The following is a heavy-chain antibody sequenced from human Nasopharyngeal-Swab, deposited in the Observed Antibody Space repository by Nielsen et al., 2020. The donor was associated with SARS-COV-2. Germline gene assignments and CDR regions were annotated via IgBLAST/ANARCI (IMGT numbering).Heavy chain of an antibody. CDR2: ISSTGAII. D-gene: IGHD3-22*01. Sequence: GESLKISCAASGFTFSDYYMSWIRQAPGKGLEWVSYISSTGAIIYYADSVKGRFTISRDNSKNTLYLQMNSLRAEDTAVYYCAKAQLYYDSSGYRDWGQGTLVTVSS. CDR1: GFTFSDYY. J-gene: IGHJ4*02. CDR3: AKAQLYYDSSGYRD. V-gene: IGHV3-11*01.